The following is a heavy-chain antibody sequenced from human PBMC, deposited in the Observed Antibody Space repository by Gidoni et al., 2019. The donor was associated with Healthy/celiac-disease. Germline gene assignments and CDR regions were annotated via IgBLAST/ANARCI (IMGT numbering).Heavy chain of an antibody. Sequence: EVQLLDSGGGLVQPGGSLRLSCAASGFTFSSYAMSWVRQAPGKGLEWVAAISGSGGSTYYADSVKGRFTIYRDNSKNTLYLQMNSLRAEDTAVYYCAKVLGGIAAAFYDYWGQGTLVTVSS. CDR2: ISGSGGST. D-gene: IGHD6-13*01. CDR3: AKVLGGIAAAFYDY. J-gene: IGHJ4*02. CDR1: GFTFSSYA. V-gene: IGHV3-23*01.